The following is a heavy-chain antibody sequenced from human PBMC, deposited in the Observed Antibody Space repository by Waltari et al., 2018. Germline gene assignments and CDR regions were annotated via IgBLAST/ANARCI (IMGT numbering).Heavy chain of an antibody. Sequence: QVQLQESGPGLVKPSETLSLTCAVSGYSISSGYYWGWIRQPPGKGLEWIGSIYHSGRTYSNPSLKSRVTLSVDTSKNQFSLKLSSVTAADTAVYYCARGGIAVAGYPFDYWGQGTLVTVSS. CDR1: GYSISSGYY. D-gene: IGHD6-19*01. J-gene: IGHJ4*02. CDR3: ARGGIAVAGYPFDY. V-gene: IGHV4-38-2*01. CDR2: IYHSGRT.